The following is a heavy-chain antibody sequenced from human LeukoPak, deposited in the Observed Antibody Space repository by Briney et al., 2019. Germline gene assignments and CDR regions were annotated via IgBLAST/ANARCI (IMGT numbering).Heavy chain of an antibody. Sequence: SDTLSLTCSVSGYSISTSNYWAWIRQPPGRGLEWIGHIYYSGGIYYNPSLKSRVTMSVDTSRNQFSLKRSSVTAVDTAVYYCARKTTAGPTKAAFDIWGQGTMVAVST. V-gene: IGHV4-28*05. J-gene: IGHJ3*02. CDR3: ARKTTAGPTKAAFDI. CDR1: GYSISTSNY. CDR2: IYYSGGI. D-gene: IGHD2-21*02.